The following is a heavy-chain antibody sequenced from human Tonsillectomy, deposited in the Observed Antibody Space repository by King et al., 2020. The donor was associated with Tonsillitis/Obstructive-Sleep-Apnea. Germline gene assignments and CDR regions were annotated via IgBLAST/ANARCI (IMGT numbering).Heavy chain of an antibody. V-gene: IGHV4-39*01. CDR1: GGSISSSSYY. D-gene: IGHD5-18*01. CDR2: IYYSGST. CDR3: VRQDTAMVSHYYYYYMDV. J-gene: IGHJ6*03. Sequence: LQLQESGPGLVKPSETLSLTCTVSGGSISSSSYYWGWIRQPPGKGLEWIGSIYYSGSTYYNPSLKSRVTISVDTSKNQFSLKLSSVTAADTAVYYCVRQDTAMVSHYYYYYMDVWGKGTTVTVSS.